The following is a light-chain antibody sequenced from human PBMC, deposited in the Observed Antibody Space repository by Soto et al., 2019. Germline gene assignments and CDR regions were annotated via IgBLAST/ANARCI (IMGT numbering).Light chain of an antibody. CDR1: QSVSSN. CDR3: QQRNNWPPSIT. J-gene: IGKJ5*01. Sequence: EIVMTQSPATLSVSPGERATLSCSASQSVSSNLAWYQQKPGQAPRLLIYGASTRATGIPARFSGSGSGTEFTLTVSRLEPEDFAVYYCQQRNNWPPSITFGPGTRLEIK. CDR2: GAS. V-gene: IGKV3D-15*01.